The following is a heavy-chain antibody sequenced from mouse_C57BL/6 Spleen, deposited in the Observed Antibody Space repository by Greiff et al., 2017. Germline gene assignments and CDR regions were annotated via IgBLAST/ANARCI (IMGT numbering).Heavy chain of an antibody. Sequence: EVQLQQSGPGLVKPSQSLSLTCSVTGYSITSGYYWNWIRQFPGNKLEWMGYISYDGSNNYNPSLKNRISITRDTSKNQFFLKLNSVTTEDTATYYCARGGSNSDYWSQGTTLTVS. CDR3: ARGGSNSDY. J-gene: IGHJ2*01. D-gene: IGHD2-5*01. CDR2: ISYDGSN. V-gene: IGHV3-6*01. CDR1: GYSITSGYY.